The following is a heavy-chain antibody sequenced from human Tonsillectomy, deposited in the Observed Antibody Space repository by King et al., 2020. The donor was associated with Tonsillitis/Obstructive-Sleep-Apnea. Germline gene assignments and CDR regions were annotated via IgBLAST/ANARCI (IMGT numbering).Heavy chain of an antibody. CDR2: INTDTGNP. CDR3: AREFNSGFWGPDY. J-gene: IGHJ4*02. CDR1: GYTFNKFA. D-gene: IGHD6-19*01. Sequence: VQLVESGSELKKPGASVKISCKASGYTFNKFAMMWVRQAPGQGLEWMGWINTDTGNPTYAQGFTGRFVFSFDTSVGTAYLQITDLKAEDTAVYYCAREFNSGFWGPDYWGRGTLVTVSS. V-gene: IGHV7-4-1*02.